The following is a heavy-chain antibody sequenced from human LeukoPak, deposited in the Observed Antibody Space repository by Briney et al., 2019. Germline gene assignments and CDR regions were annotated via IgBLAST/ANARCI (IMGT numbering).Heavy chain of an antibody. V-gene: IGHV4-34*01. CDR3: ASWRKGGYYYYYYGMDV. J-gene: IGHJ6*02. CDR2: INRSGST. Sequence: SETLSLTCAVYGGSFSGYYWSWIRQPPGKGLEWIGEINRSGSTSYNPSLKSRVTISVDTSKNQFSLKLSSVTAADTAAYYCASWRKGGYYYYYYGMDVWGQGTTVTVSS. CDR1: GGSFSGYY. D-gene: IGHD3-16*01.